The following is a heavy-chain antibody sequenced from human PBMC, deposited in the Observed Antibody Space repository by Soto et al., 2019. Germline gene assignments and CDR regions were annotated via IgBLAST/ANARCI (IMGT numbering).Heavy chain of an antibody. V-gene: IGHV3-23*01. CDR1: GFTPSSGD. CDR2: IDGAGRIT. Sequence: PGGSLRLSCAASGFTPSSGDMSWVRQGPGKGLEWVSTIDGAGRITYYADSVKGRFTISRDNSKNSLYLQMNSLRAEDTAVYYCARAGKYYDFWSGYYDYYYYGMDVWGQGTTVTV. D-gene: IGHD3-3*01. CDR3: ARAGKYYDFWSGYYDYYYYGMDV. J-gene: IGHJ6*02.